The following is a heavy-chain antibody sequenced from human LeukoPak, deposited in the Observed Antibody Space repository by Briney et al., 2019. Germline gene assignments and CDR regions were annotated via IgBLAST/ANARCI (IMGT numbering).Heavy chain of an antibody. CDR3: ARRLVVPAAIFGKFDH. V-gene: IGHV4-30-4*01. D-gene: IGHD2-2*01. J-gene: IGHJ4*02. CDR1: AGSISSGDYY. CDR2: IYYSGST. Sequence: SQTLSLTCTVSAGSISSGDYYWSWLRQPPGKGLEWFGYIYYSGSTYYNPSLKSRVTISIDTSKNQFSLKLSAVTAADTAVFYCARRLVVPAAIFGKFDHWGQGTLVTVSS.